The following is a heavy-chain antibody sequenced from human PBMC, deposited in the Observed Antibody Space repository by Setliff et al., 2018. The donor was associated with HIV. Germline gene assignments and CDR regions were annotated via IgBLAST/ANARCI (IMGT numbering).Heavy chain of an antibody. J-gene: IGHJ4*02. D-gene: IGHD6-19*01. CDR2: IIPIFDAA. Sequence: ASVKVSCKASGDTFSSYTISWVRQAPGQGLEWMGGIIPIFDAAHYAQKFQGRVTMTRNTSISTAYMELSSLRSEDTAVYYCARVPYSSGYWGQGTLVTVS. CDR1: GDTFSSYT. V-gene: IGHV1-69*05. CDR3: ARVPYSSGY.